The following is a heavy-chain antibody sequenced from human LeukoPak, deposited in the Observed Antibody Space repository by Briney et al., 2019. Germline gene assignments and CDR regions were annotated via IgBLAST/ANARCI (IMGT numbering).Heavy chain of an antibody. CDR1: GGSISSSNW. CDR2: IYHSGST. CDR3: ARDRVVRGWYFDL. D-gene: IGHD3-10*01. J-gene: IGHJ2*01. Sequence: SETLSLTCAVSGGSISSSNWWSWVRQPPGKGLEWIGEIYHSGSTDYNPSLKSRVTMSVDKSKNQCSLKLRCVTAADTAVYYCARDRVVRGWYFDLWGRGTLVTVSS. V-gene: IGHV4-4*02.